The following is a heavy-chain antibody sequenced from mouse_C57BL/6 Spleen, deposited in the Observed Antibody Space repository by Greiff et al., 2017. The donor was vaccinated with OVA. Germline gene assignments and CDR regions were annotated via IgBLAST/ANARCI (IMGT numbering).Heavy chain of an antibody. J-gene: IGHJ1*03. Sequence: QVQLQQSGPELVKPGASVKISCKASGYAFSSSWMNWVKQRPGKGLEWIGRIYPGDGDTNYNGKFKGKATLTADKSSSTAYMQLSSLTSEDSAVYFCARGAESSEYFDVRGTGTTVTVSS. CDR1: GYAFSSSW. V-gene: IGHV1-82*01. CDR2: IYPGDGDT. D-gene: IGHD1-1*01. CDR3: ARGAESSEYFDV.